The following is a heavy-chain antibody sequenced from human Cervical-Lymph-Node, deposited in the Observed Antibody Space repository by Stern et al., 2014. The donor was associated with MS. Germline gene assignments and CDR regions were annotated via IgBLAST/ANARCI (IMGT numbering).Heavy chain of an antibody. V-gene: IGHV3-30-3*01. CDR1: GFTFSSFP. CDR2: ITYDGSKT. CDR3: ARGSRGMDV. Sequence: QVQLVESGGGVVQPGRSLRVSCAASGFTFSSFPMYWVRQAPGKGLELVGVITYDGSKTYYGDSVKGRFTLSRDNSKNTVSLQMNSLTTEDTAVYYCARGSRGMDVWGQGTTVTVSS. J-gene: IGHJ6*02.